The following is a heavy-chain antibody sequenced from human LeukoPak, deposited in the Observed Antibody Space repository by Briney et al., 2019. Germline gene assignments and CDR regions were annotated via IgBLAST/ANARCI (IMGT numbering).Heavy chain of an antibody. CDR3: AKAYSSLIVVSDY. Sequence: GGSLRLSCAASGFTFSSYAMSWVRQAPGKGLEWVSAISGSGGSTYYADSVKGRFTISRDNSKNTLHLQMNSLRAEDTAVYYCAKAYSSLIVVSDYWGQGTLVTVSS. CDR1: GFTFSSYA. V-gene: IGHV3-23*01. CDR2: ISGSGGST. J-gene: IGHJ4*02. D-gene: IGHD3-22*01.